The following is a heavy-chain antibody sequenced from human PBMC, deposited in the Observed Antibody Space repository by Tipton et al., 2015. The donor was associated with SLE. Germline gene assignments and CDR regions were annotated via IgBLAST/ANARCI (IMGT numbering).Heavy chain of an antibody. V-gene: IGHV4-39*07. CDR1: GGSISSSSYY. CDR2: IYYRGST. D-gene: IGHD6-6*01. CDR3: AGDQILAVAARPLDY. Sequence: TLSLTCTVSGGSISSSSYYWGWIRQPPGKGLEWIGSIYYRGSTYYNPSLKSRVTISADTSKNQFSLKLSSVTAADTAVYYCAGDQILAVAARPLDYWGQGTLFTVPS. J-gene: IGHJ4*02.